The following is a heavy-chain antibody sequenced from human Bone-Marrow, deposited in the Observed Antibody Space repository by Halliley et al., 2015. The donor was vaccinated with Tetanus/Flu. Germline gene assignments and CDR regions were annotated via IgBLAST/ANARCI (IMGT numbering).Heavy chain of an antibody. CDR2: ISYNGSHT. CDR1: GFIFTNYA. Sequence: CAASGFIFTNYAMHWVRQAPGKGLEWVAVISYNGSHTYEADSVKGRFTISRDNSKNSLFLQMTRLQVEDTAVYYCTKAGLVRPGDFWGQGTLVTVSS. J-gene: IGHJ4*02. CDR3: TKAGLVRPGDF. D-gene: IGHD6-13*01. V-gene: IGHV3-30*18.